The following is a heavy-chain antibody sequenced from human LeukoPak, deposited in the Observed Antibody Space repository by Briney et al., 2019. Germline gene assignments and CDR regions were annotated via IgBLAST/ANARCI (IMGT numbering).Heavy chain of an antibody. CDR2: IWYDGSNK. V-gene: IGHV3-33*06. D-gene: IGHD6-13*01. CDR3: AKDDYSSSWSGSDI. J-gene: IGHJ3*02. CDR1: GFTFSSYG. Sequence: GGSLRLSCAASGFTFSSYGMHWVRQAPGKGLEWVAVIWYDGSNKYYADSVKGRFTISRDNSKNTLYLQMNSLRAEDTAVYYCAKDDYSSSWSGSDIWGQGTMVTVSS.